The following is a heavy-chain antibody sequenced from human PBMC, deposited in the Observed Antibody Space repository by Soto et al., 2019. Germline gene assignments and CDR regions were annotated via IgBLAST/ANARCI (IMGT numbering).Heavy chain of an antibody. CDR2: IIPIFGTA. J-gene: IGHJ4*02. CDR3: ARGSXGXSTYYDFWSGYFAGDY. CDR1: GGTFSSYA. Sequence: QVQLVQSGAEVKKPGSSVKVSCKASGGTFSSYAISWVRQAPGQGLEWMGGIIPIFGTANYAQKFQGRVTITADESTSTAYMELSSLRSEDTAVYYCARGSXGXSTYYDFWSGYFAGDYWGQGTLVTVSS. V-gene: IGHV1-69*01. D-gene: IGHD3-3*01.